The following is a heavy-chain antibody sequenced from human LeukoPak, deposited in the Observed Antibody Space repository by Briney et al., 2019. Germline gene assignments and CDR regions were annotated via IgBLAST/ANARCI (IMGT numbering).Heavy chain of an antibody. CDR3: AKTGDVYYYYYYMDV. V-gene: IGHV4-31*03. CDR2: IYYSGST. J-gene: IGHJ6*03. Sequence: SETLSLTCTVSGGSISSGVYYWSWIRQHPGKGLEWVGYIYYSGSTYYNPSLKSRVTISVDTSKNRFSLKLSSVTAADTAVYYCAKTGDVYYYYYYMDVWGKGTTVTVSS. CDR1: GGSISSGVYY. D-gene: IGHD1-1*01.